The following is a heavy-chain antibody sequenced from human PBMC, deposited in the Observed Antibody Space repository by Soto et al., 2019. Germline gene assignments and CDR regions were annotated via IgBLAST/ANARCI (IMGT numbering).Heavy chain of an antibody. CDR2: ISSSSSYI. Sequence: GGSLRLSCAASGFTFSTYSMNWVRQAPGKGLEWVSSISSSSSYIYFADSMKGRFTISRDNAKKSLYLQMNSLRAEDTAVYYCARDGIGLKAVAGNLYYNYMDVWGKGTTVTVSS. CDR3: ARDGIGLKAVAGNLYYNYMDV. CDR1: GFTFSTYS. V-gene: IGHV3-21*01. D-gene: IGHD6-19*01. J-gene: IGHJ6*03.